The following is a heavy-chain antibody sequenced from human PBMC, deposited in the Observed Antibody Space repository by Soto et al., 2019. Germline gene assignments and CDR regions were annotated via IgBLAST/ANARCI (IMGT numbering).Heavy chain of an antibody. D-gene: IGHD1-1*01. J-gene: IGHJ6*02. V-gene: IGHV3-33*01. CDR2: IWYDGSNK. CDR1: GFTFSSYG. CDR3: ARVTPSNGRLSALKYYYYYGMDV. Sequence: GGSLRLSCAASGFTFSSYGMHWVRQAPGKGLEWVAVIWYDGSNKYYADSVKGRFTISRDNSKNTLYLQMNSLRAEDTAVYYCARVTPSNGRLSALKYYYYYGMDVWGQGTTVTVSS.